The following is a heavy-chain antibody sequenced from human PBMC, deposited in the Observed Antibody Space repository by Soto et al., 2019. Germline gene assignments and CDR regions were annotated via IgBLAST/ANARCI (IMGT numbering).Heavy chain of an antibody. V-gene: IGHV3-30*18. D-gene: IGHD6-6*01. CDR1: GFTFSSYG. J-gene: IGHJ5*02. CDR2: ISYDGSNK. Sequence: QVQLVESGGGVVQPGRSLRLSCAASGFTFSSYGMHWVRQAPGKGLEWVAVISYDGSNKYYADSVKGRFTISRDNSKNTLYLQMHSLRAEDTAVYYCAKGIAALYSSWFDPWGQGTLVTVSS. CDR3: AKGIAALYSSWFDP.